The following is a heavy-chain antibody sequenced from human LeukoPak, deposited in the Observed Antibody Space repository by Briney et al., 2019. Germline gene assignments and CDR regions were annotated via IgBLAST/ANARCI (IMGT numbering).Heavy chain of an antibody. CDR3: ARGRGYSGYDLGY. CDR2: ISYDGSNK. Sequence: GRSLRLSCAASGFTFSSYGMHWVRQAPGKGLEWVAVISYDGSNKYYADSVKGRFTISRDNSKNTLYLQMNSLRAEDTAVYYCARGRGYSGYDLGYWGQGTLVTVSS. V-gene: IGHV3-30*03. D-gene: IGHD5-12*01. CDR1: GFTFSSYG. J-gene: IGHJ4*02.